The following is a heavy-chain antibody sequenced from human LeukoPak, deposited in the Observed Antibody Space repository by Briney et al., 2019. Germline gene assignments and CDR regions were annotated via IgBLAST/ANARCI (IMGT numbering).Heavy chain of an antibody. CDR2: ISAYNGNA. CDR3: AREAYTTGADY. J-gene: IGHJ4*02. Sequence: ASVKVSCKASGYTFTSYGVSWVRQAPGHGLEWMGWISAYNGNANYVKRLQGRVALTTDTSTTTAYMELRSLTSDDTAVYYCAREAYTTGADYWGQGTLVTVSS. V-gene: IGHV1-18*01. CDR1: GYTFTSYG. D-gene: IGHD3-16*01.